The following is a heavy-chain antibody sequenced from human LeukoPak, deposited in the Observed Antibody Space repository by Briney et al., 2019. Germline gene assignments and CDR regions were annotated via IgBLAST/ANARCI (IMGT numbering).Heavy chain of an antibody. V-gene: IGHV4-39*07. CDR1: GGSISSSSYY. CDR2: IYYSGST. CDR3: ARWATTAFDY. J-gene: IGHJ4*02. D-gene: IGHD1-26*01. Sequence: PSETLSLTCTVSGGSISSSSYYWGWIRQPPGKGLEWIGSIYYSGSTYYNPSLKSRVTISVDRSKNQFSLKLSSATAADTAAYYCARWATTAFDYWGQGTLVTVSS.